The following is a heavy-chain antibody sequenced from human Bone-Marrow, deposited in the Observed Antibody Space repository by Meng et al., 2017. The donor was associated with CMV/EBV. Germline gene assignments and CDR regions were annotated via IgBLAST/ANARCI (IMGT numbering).Heavy chain of an antibody. Sequence: GGSLRLSCAASGFTFSSYGMHWVRQAPGKGLEWVAFIRYDGSNKYYADSVKGRFTISRDNSKNTLYLQMNSLRAEDTAAYYCAKDREPLLWFGEFPAYWGQGTLVTVSS. CDR1: GFTFSSYG. D-gene: IGHD3-10*01. CDR3: AKDREPLLWFGEFPAY. J-gene: IGHJ4*02. CDR2: IRYDGSNK. V-gene: IGHV3-30*02.